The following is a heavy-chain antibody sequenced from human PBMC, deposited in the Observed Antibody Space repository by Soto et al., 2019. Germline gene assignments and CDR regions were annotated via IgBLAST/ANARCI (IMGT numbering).Heavy chain of an antibody. CDR3: AKVSRGIGVVPAALN. D-gene: IGHD2-2*01. V-gene: IGHV3-23*01. CDR2: ISGSGGST. CDR1: GHTFHSYA. Sequence: EVQLLESGGGLVQPGGSLRLSCVASGHTFHSYAMSCVRQAPGKALEWVSGISGSGGSTYYADSARGRFTISRDDSKNTLYLQMNSLRAEDTAVYYCAKVSRGIGVVPAALNWGQGTLVTVSS. J-gene: IGHJ4*02.